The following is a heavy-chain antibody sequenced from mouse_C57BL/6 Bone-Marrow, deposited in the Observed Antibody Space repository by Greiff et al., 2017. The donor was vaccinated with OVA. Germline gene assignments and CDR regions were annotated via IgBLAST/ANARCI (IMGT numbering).Heavy chain of an antibody. D-gene: IGHD1-1*02. CDR2: IYPRSGNT. CDR3: ARSYGLYYFDY. Sequence: VQLQQPGAELVKPGASVKLSCKASGYTFTSYGISWVKQRTGQGLEWIGEIYPRSGNTYYNEKFKGKATLTADKSSSTAYMELRSLTSEDSAVYFCARSYGLYYFDYWGQGTTLTVSS. V-gene: IGHV1-81*01. CDR1: GYTFTSYG. J-gene: IGHJ2*01.